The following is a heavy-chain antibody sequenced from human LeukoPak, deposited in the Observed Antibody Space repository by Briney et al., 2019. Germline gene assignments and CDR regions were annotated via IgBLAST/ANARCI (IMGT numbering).Heavy chain of an antibody. CDR3: AKERQSGDYFTSDY. J-gene: IGHJ4*02. V-gene: IGHV3-23*01. CDR2: ISGSGDST. Sequence: GGSLRLSCAASGFTFSSYAMSWVRQAPGKGLEWVSAISGSGDSTYYGDSVKGRFTISRDNSKNTLYLQMNSLRAEDTAIYYCAKERQSGDYFTSDYWGPGTLVTVSS. CDR1: GFTFSSYA. D-gene: IGHD4-17*01.